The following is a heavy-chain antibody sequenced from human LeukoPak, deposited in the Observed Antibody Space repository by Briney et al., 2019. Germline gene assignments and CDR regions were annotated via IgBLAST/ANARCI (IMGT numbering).Heavy chain of an antibody. V-gene: IGHV3-30*03. Sequence: GGSLRLSCAASGFTFDDYAMHWVRQAPGKGLEWVSIISFDGSNKYYADSVKGRFTISRDNSKNTLYLQMNSLRAEDTAVYYCARDRFGFYYDSSGSHAFDIWGQGTMVTVSS. D-gene: IGHD3-22*01. J-gene: IGHJ3*02. CDR1: GFTFDDYA. CDR3: ARDRFGFYYDSSGSHAFDI. CDR2: ISFDGSNK.